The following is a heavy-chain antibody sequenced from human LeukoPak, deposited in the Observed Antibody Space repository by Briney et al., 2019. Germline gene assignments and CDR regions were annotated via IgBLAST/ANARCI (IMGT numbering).Heavy chain of an antibody. Sequence: SETLSLTCGVSGDSISSGNYWNWVRQPPGKGLEWIGDICQSGITNYNPSLKSRVTMSVDKSKNEFSLKLDSVTAADTAVYYCARDPRPRGGWFYFDYWGQGILVTVSS. CDR3: ARDPRPRGGWFYFDY. J-gene: IGHJ4*02. D-gene: IGHD6-19*01. CDR2: ICQSGIT. CDR1: GDSISSGNY. V-gene: IGHV4-4*02.